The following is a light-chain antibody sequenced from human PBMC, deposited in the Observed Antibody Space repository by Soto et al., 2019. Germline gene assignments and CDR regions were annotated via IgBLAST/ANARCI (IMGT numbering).Light chain of an antibody. CDR2: EVT. CDR3: SSYAASNNFYFV. Sequence: QSVLTQPPSASGSPGQSVTISCTGTSSDVGGYNYVSWYQQYPGRAPKLMIYEVTKRPSGVPDRFSDSKSGNTASLTVSGLQAEDEADYYCSSYAASNNFYFVFGGGTKVTVL. CDR1: SSDVGGYNY. V-gene: IGLV2-8*01. J-gene: IGLJ3*02.